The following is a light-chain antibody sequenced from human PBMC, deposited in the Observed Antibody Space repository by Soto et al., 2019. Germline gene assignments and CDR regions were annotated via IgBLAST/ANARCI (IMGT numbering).Light chain of an antibody. CDR1: QAIGIY. CDR3: QKYSGAPPT. J-gene: IGKJ1*01. Sequence: DIQMTQSPSSLSTSVGDRVTITCRASQAIGIYLAWYQQKPGKVPKLLIYAASTLQSGVPSRFSGSGSGTDLPLTINSLQPEEVATYYCQKYSGAPPTFGQGTKVEIK. CDR2: AAS. V-gene: IGKV1-27*01.